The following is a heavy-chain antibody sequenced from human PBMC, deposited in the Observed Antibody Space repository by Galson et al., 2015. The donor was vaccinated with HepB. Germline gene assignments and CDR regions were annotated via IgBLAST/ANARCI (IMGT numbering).Heavy chain of an antibody. V-gene: IGHV3-7*01. CDR3: AANSGGSNTDY. J-gene: IGHJ4*02. D-gene: IGHD2-15*01. CDR1: GFTFSEHW. CDR2: IKQDGSEK. Sequence: LRLSCAASGFTFSEHWMFWVRQAPGKGLEWVANIKQDGSEKYYVESVRGRFTISRDNAKNSLYLQMNSLRAEDTAVYYCAANSGGSNTDYWGQGALVTVSS.